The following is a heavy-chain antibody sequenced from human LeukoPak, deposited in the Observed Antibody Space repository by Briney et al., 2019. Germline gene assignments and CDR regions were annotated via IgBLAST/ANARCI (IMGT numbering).Heavy chain of an antibody. Sequence: PSETLSLTCTVSGASISRYYWSWIRQPPGKGLEWIGFIYYSGSSNYNPSLKSRVTISVDTSKNQFSLKLSSVTAADTAVYYCARVLTYNVKKGVVITKYYYYYMDVWGKGTTVTVSS. CDR2: IYYSGSS. D-gene: IGHD3-3*01. J-gene: IGHJ6*03. CDR3: ARVLTYNVKKGVVITKYYYYYMDV. CDR1: GASISRYY. V-gene: IGHV4-59*08.